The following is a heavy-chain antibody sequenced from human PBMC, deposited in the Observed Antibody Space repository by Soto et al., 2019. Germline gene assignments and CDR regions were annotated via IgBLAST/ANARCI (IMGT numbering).Heavy chain of an antibody. V-gene: IGHV4-39*01. J-gene: IGHJ4*02. D-gene: IGHD6-19*01. CDR3: ASGGEGSIAVAG. Sequence: QLQLQESGPGLVKPSETLSLTCTVSGGSISGSSYYWGWIRQPPGKGPEWIGTIYYTGRTYYKPSLKSRVTISVDTSKNQFSLKLNSVTAADTAVYYCASGGEGSIAVAGWGQGTLVTVSS. CDR1: GGSISGSSYY. CDR2: IYYTGRT.